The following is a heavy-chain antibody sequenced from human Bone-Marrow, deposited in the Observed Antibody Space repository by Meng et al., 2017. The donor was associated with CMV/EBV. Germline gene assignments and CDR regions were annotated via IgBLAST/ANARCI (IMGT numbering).Heavy chain of an antibody. CDR3: ASGYSFGKFAY. V-gene: IGHV4-59*01. Sequence: SETLSLTCTVSGGSISTYYWNWIRQPPGKGLEWIGYIYYSGSTNYNPSLKSRVTMSVDTSKNQFSLRLSSVTAADTAVYYCASGYSFGKFAYWGQGKLVNVAS. J-gene: IGHJ4*02. CDR1: GGSISTYY. D-gene: IGHD5-18*01. CDR2: IYYSGST.